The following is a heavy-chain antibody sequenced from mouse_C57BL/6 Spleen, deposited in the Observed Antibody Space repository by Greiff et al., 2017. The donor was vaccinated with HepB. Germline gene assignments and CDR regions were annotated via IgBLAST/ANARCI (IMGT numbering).Heavy chain of an antibody. V-gene: IGHV1-69*01. Sequence: VQLQQPGAELVMPGASVKLSCKASGYTFTSYWMHWVKQRPGQGLEWIGEIDPSDSYTNYNQKFKGKSTLTVDKSSSTAYMQLSSLTSEDSAVYYCAIFYYGYYAMDYWGQGTSVTVSS. J-gene: IGHJ4*01. D-gene: IGHD2-1*01. CDR1: GYTFTSYW. CDR2: IDPSDSYT. CDR3: AIFYYGYYAMDY.